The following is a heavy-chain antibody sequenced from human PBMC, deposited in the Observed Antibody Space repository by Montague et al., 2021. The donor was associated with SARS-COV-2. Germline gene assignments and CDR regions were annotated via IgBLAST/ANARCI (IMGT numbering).Heavy chain of an antibody. V-gene: IGHV4-31*03. Sequence: TLSLTCTVSGGSISSGGYYWSWIRQHPGQGLEWIGYLYYSGSTYYNPSLKSRVTILVDMSTNQCSLKLSSVTAAGTTLDYCAGDGYGNSGFDPWGQGTLVTVSS. CDR2: LYYSGST. J-gene: IGHJ5*02. D-gene: IGHD4-23*01. CDR1: GGSISSGGYY. CDR3: AGDGYGNSGFDP.